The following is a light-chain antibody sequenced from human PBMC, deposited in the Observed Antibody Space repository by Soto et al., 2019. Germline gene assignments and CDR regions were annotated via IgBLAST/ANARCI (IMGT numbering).Light chain of an antibody. CDR3: QQYGSSRT. J-gene: IGKJ1*01. V-gene: IGKV3-20*01. CDR2: GAS. CDR1: QSVSSSY. Sequence: EIVLTQSPGTLSLSPGERATLSCRASQSVSSSYLAWYQQKPGQAPRLLIYGASSRATGIPDRSSGSGSGTAFTLTISRLEPEDFPVYYWQQYGSSRTFGQGTKVDIK.